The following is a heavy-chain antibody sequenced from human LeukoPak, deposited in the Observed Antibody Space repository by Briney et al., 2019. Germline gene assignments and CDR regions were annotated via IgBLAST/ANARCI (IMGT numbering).Heavy chain of an antibody. V-gene: IGHV7-4-1*02. CDR3: ARAPRCSSTSCYYFDY. D-gene: IGHD2-2*01. J-gene: IGHJ4*02. CDR1: GYTFTSYA. Sequence: GASVKVSCKASGYTFTSYAMNWVRQAPGQGLEWMGWINTNTVNPTYAQGFTGRFVFSLDTSVSTAYLQISSLKAEDTAVYYCARAPRCSSTSCYYFDYWGQGTLVTVSS. CDR2: INTNTVNP.